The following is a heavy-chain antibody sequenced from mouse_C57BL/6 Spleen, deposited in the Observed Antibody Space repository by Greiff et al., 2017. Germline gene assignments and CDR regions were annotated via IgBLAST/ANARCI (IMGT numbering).Heavy chain of an antibody. D-gene: IGHD1-3*01. V-gene: IGHV5-17*01. CDR1: GFTFSDYG. Sequence: EVQLVESGGGLVKPGGSLKLSCAASGFTFSDYGMHWVRQAPEKGLEWVAYISSGSSTIYYADTVKGRFTISRDNAKNTLFLQMTSLRSEDTAMYYCARQRDESFPCAYRGEGTLLTLS. J-gene: IGHJ3*01. CDR3: ARQRDESFPCAY. CDR2: ISSGSSTI.